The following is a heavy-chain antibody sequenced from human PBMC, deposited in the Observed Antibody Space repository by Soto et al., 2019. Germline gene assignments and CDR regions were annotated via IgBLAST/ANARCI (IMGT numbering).Heavy chain of an antibody. Sequence: PAGSPRLSSAASGSTFSDNYIAWSRQAPGKGPEGVSESGSNSLCAHYAGSVKGRFTISRDNAKNSLYLQLNSLRAEDTAVYYCASAPLGSCTNGVCSRGMDVWGQGTTVTVSS. CDR2: SGSNSLCA. CDR3: ASAPLGSCTNGVCSRGMDV. D-gene: IGHD2-8*01. CDR1: GSTFSDNY. J-gene: IGHJ6*02. V-gene: IGHV3-11*06.